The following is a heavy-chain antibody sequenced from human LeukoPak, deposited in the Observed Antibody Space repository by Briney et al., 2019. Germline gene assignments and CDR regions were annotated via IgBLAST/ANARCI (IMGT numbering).Heavy chain of an antibody. CDR2: TYYRSKWYY. CDR1: GDSVSSNSDA. CDR3: ARDPVGGSTIFDY. J-gene: IGHJ4*02. D-gene: IGHD1-26*01. V-gene: IGHV6-1*01. Sequence: SQTLSLACAISGDSVSSNSDAWNWIRQSPSRGLEWLGRTYYRSKWYYDYAVAVKSRISINPDTSKNQFSLQLSSVTPEDTAVYYCARDPVGGSTIFDYWGQGTLVTVSS.